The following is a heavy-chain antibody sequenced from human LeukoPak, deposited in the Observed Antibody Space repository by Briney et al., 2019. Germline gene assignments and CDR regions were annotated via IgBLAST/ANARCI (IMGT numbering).Heavy chain of an antibody. V-gene: IGHV3-48*03. CDR2: ISTSGSTI. J-gene: IGHJ6*02. Sequence: GGSLRLSCAASGFTFNTYEMNWVRQAPGKGLEWVSYISTSGSTIYHADSVKGRFTISRDNAKNSLYLQMNGLRAEDTAVYYCARNYGMDVWGQGTTVTVSS. CDR1: GFTFNTYE. CDR3: ARNYGMDV.